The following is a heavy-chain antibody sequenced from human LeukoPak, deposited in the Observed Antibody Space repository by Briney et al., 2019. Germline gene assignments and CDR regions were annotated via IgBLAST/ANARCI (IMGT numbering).Heavy chain of an antibody. CDR3: ATDTGHGYFES. V-gene: IGHV3-7*01. D-gene: IGHD4-17*01. Sequence: PGGSLRLSCAASGFIFNNYWMSWLRQAPGKGLEWVANIRQEGTKKNYVDSVEGRFTISRDNAHNSVYLQMSSLRAEDTAVYYCATDTGHGYFESWGQGTLVTVSS. CDR2: IRQEGTKK. J-gene: IGHJ4*02. CDR1: GFIFNNYW.